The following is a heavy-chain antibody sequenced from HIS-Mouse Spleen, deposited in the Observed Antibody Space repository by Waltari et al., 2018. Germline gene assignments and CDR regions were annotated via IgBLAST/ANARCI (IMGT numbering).Heavy chain of an antibody. CDR1: GCSSSSCG. CDR2: ISYDGSNK. V-gene: IGHV3-30*18. J-gene: IGHJ4*02. Sequence: QVQLVEPGGGVVQPGRSLILSCVASGCSSSSCGMHCVRQAPGKGLEWVAVISYDGSNKYYADSVKGRFTISRDNSKNTLYLQMNSLRAEDTAVYYCAKDKHHAFDYWGQGTLVTVSS. CDR3: AKDKHHAFDY.